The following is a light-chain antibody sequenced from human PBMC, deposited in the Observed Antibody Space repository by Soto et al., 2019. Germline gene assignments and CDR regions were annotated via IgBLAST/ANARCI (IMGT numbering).Light chain of an antibody. Sequence: LTQPHSASGSPGQSVTISCTGTSSDVGGYNYVSWYQQHPGKAPKLVIFEVNKRPSGVPDRFSGSKSGNTASLTVSGLQTEDEADYYCNSYAGSNSFVFGTGTKVTVL. CDR1: SSDVGGYNY. J-gene: IGLJ1*01. V-gene: IGLV2-8*01. CDR2: EVN. CDR3: NSYAGSNSFV.